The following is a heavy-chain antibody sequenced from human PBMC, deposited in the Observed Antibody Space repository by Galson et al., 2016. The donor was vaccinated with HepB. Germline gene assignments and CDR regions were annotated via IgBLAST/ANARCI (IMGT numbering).Heavy chain of an antibody. D-gene: IGHD5-18*01. Sequence: SLRLSCAASGFTFSSYAMSWVRQAPGKGLEWISAISGSGGITYYADSVKGRFTISRDNSKNTVYLQMNSLRAEDTAVYYCAREVGYTYVVTINGFDPWGQGDRVTVSS. CDR2: ISGSGGIT. V-gene: IGHV3-23*01. CDR1: GFTFSSYA. J-gene: IGHJ5*02. CDR3: AREVGYTYVVTINGFDP.